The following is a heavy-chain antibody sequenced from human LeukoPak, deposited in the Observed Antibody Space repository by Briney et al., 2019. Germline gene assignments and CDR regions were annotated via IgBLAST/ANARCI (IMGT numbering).Heavy chain of an antibody. Sequence: GGSLRLSCAASGFTVSSNYMSWVRQAPGKGLEWVSVIYSGGSTYYADSVKGRFTISRDNSKNTLYLQMNSLRAEDTAVYYCARSVTIFGVADRNWFDPWGQGTPVTVSS. CDR1: GFTVSSNY. V-gene: IGHV3-66*02. CDR2: IYSGGST. D-gene: IGHD3-3*01. CDR3: ARSVTIFGVADRNWFDP. J-gene: IGHJ5*02.